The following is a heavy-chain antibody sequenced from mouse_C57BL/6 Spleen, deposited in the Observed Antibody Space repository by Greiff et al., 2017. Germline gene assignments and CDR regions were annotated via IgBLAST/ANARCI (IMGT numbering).Heavy chain of an antibody. D-gene: IGHD1-1*01. J-gene: IGHJ4*01. Sequence: VMLVESGAELVKPGASVKISCKASGYAFSSYWMNWVKQRPGKGLEWIGQIYPGDGDTNYNGKFKGKATLTADKSSSTAYMQLSSLTSEDSAVYFCARDTTVVDYYAMDYWGQGTSVTVSS. V-gene: IGHV1-80*01. CDR3: ARDTTVVDYYAMDY. CDR1: GYAFSSYW. CDR2: IYPGDGDT.